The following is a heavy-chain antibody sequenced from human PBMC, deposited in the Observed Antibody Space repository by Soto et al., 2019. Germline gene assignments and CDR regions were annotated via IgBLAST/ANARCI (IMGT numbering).Heavy chain of an antibody. CDR2: VYYTGTT. J-gene: IGHJ4*02. V-gene: IGHV4-59*01. Sequence: SETLSLTCTISVASIRSSYWSWVRQRPGRGLEWIGYVYYTGTTNSNPSLKSRVTISADTSKNLFSLKVVSVTPADTAVYFCARDMSGGSSWYEFDSWGPGTLVTVSS. CDR1: VASIRSSY. CDR3: ARDMSGGSSWYEFDS. D-gene: IGHD6-13*01.